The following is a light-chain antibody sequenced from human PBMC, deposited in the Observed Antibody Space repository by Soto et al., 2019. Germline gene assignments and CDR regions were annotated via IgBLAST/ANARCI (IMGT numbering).Light chain of an antibody. CDR1: QSVSSSY. Sequence: EIVLTQSPGTLSLSPGESATLSCRASQSVSSSYLAWYQQKPGQAHRLLIYGASSRATGIPDRFSGSGSGTDFTLTISRLEPEDFAVYYCQQYGSSPTLTFGQGTKVDIK. V-gene: IGKV3-20*01. CDR2: GAS. J-gene: IGKJ1*01. CDR3: QQYGSSPTLT.